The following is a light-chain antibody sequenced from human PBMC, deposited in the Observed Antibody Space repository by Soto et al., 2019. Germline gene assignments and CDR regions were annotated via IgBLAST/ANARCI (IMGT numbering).Light chain of an antibody. CDR3: QQYNNWPET. J-gene: IGKJ1*01. V-gene: IGKV3D-15*01. Sequence: DIVLTHSLVTLSLSPVERATLTGSASQSVSSPYLAWYQQRPGQAPRLLIYGASSRATGIPDRFSGSGSGTEFTLTISSLQSEDFAVYYCQQYNNWPETFGQGTKVDIK. CDR1: QSVSSPY. CDR2: GAS.